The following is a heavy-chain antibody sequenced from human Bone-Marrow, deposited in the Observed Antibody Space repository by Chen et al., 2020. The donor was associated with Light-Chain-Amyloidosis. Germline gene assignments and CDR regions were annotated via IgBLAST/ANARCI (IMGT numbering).Heavy chain of an antibody. Sequence: QVQLQESGPGLVKPSETLSLTCTVSGYSISSGYYWGWIWQPPGKGLEWIGSIYHSGSTYYNPSLKSRVTISVDTSKNQFSLKLSSVTAADTAVYYCAMERITIFGVPPDAFDIWGQGTMVTVSS. J-gene: IGHJ3*02. CDR3: AMERITIFGVPPDAFDI. CDR1: GYSISSGYY. CDR2: IYHSGST. D-gene: IGHD3-3*01. V-gene: IGHV4-38-2*02.